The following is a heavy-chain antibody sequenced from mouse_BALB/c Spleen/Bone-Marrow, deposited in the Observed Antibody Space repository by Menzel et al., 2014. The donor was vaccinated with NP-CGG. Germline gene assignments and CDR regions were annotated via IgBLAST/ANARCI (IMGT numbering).Heavy chain of an antibody. V-gene: IGHV1S137*01. CDR2: TSTYYGDA. CDR3: AREGPWFAY. J-gene: IGHJ3*01. Sequence: VQLQQSGAELVRPGVSVKISCKGSGYTFTDYAMHWVKQSHAKSLEWIGVTSTYYGDASYNQKFKGKSTMTVDKSSNTAYMELARLTAEDPTIYYCAREGPWFAYWGQGTLVTVSA. CDR1: GYTFTDYA.